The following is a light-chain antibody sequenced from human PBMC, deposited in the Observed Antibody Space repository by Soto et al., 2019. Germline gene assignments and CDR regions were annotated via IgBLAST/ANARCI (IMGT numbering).Light chain of an antibody. Sequence: IQMTKSPSSVSQSVGDRVTITCRAGRDIGARFDCFRHKQGKDHHILIQTAYNLVRETHSRFSGSGSGIDFLLNIKNLQPEEFATYYCIQASTFPRTFGQGTKVDIK. J-gene: IGKJ1*01. V-gene: IGKV1-12*01. CDR3: IQASTFPRT. CDR1: RDIGAR. CDR2: TAY.